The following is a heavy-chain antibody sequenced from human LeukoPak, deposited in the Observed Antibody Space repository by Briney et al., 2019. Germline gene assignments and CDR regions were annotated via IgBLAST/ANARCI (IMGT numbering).Heavy chain of an antibody. D-gene: IGHD3-10*01. Sequence: GGSLRLSCAASGFTFSSYWMHWVRQAPGKGLEWVSGISWNSGSIGYADSVKGRFTISRDNAKSSLYLQMNSLRAEDTALYYCAKGVRGVSWGPFDYWGQGTLVTVSS. CDR3: AKGVRGVSWGPFDY. J-gene: IGHJ4*02. V-gene: IGHV3-9*01. CDR2: ISWNSGSI. CDR1: GFTFSSYW.